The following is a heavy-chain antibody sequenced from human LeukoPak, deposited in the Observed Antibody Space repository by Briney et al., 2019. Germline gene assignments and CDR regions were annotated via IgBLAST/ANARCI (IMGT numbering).Heavy chain of an antibody. V-gene: IGHV3-33*01. D-gene: IGHD4-17*01. CDR2: IWYDGSNK. Sequence: PGRSLRLSCAASGFTFSSYGMHWVRQAPGKGLEWVAVIWYDGSNKYYADSVKGRFTISRDNSKNTLFLQMSSLRAEDTAVYYCARDPDDYGDYSYFDYWGQGTLVTVSS. CDR3: ARDPDDYGDYSYFDY. J-gene: IGHJ4*02. CDR1: GFTFSSYG.